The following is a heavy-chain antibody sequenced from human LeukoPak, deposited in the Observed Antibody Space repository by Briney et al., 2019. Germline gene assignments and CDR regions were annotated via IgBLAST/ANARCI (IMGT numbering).Heavy chain of an antibody. V-gene: IGHV1-8*03. D-gene: IGHD5-12*01. CDR3: ARAPKWQGYYYYMDV. CDR2: MNPNSGNT. Sequence: ASVKVSCKAFGYTFSSYDINWVRQATGQGLEWMGWMNPNSGNTGYAQKFQGRVTITRNTSISTAQMELSSLRSEDTAVYYCARAPKWQGYYYYMDVWGKGTTVTVSS. J-gene: IGHJ6*03. CDR1: GYTFSSYD.